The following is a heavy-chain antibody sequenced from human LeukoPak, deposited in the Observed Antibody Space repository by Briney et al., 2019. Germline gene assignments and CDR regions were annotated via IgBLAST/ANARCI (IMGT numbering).Heavy chain of an antibody. CDR2: INPSGGST. CDR3: ARDHYGSGSYTNNWFDP. D-gene: IGHD3-10*01. V-gene: IGHV1-46*01. J-gene: IGHJ5*02. Sequence: ASVKVSCKASGYTFTSYYMHWVRQAPGQGLEWMGIINPSGGSTSYAQKFQGRVTMTRDTSTSTVYMELSSLRSEDTAVYYCARDHYGSGSYTNNWFDPWGQGTLVTVSS. CDR1: GYTFTSYY.